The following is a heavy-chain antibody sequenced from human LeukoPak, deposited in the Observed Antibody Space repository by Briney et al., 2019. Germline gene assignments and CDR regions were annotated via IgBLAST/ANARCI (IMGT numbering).Heavy chain of an antibody. CDR2: FSGSSTYI. V-gene: IGHV3-21*01. CDR1: GFTFSSYN. J-gene: IGHJ4*02. D-gene: IGHD1-26*01. Sequence: PGGSLRLFCAASGFTFSSYNMNWVRQPPGKGLEWVSSFSGSSTYIYYADSVRDRFTISRDNAKHSLFLHMNSLRAEHTAVYYCAGEVGATDDYWGQGTLVTVSS. CDR3: AGEVGATDDY.